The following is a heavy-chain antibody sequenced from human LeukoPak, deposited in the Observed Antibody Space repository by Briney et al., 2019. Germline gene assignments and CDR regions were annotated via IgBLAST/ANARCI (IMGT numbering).Heavy chain of an antibody. J-gene: IGHJ6*02. V-gene: IGHV1-18*01. CDR2: ISAYNGNT. CDR3: ARGGLEQRTHYYYYGMDV. Sequence: ASVKVSCKASGYTFTSYGISWVRQAPGQGLEWMGWISAYNGNTNYAQKLQGRVTMTTDTSTSTAYMELRSLRSDDTAVYYCARGGLEQRTHYYYYGMDVWGQGTTVTVSS. D-gene: IGHD1/OR15-1a*01. CDR1: GYTFTSYG.